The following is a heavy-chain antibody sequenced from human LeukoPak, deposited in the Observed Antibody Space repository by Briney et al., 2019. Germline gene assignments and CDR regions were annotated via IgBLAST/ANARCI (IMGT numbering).Heavy chain of an antibody. CDR1: GFRFSDYR. Sequence: GGSLRLSCVGSGFRFSDYRMNWVRQAPGKGXXXXXXXKQDGSEKHYXXXMKGRFTISRDNAKNSLYLQMNSLRAEDTAVYYCARSRVNYYDEEQYFDYWGQGNLVTVSS. CDR3: ARSRVNYYDEEQYFDY. CDR2: XKQDGSEK. D-gene: IGHD3-16*01. J-gene: IGHJ4*02. V-gene: IGHV3-7*03.